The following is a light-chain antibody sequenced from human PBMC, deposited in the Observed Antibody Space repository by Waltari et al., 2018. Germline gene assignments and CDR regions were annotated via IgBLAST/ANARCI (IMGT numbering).Light chain of an antibody. CDR2: NDN. J-gene: IGLJ3*02. V-gene: IGLV1-44*01. CDR3: AAWDASLNGWV. CDR1: SSHIGSTT. Sequence: QSVLTQSPSASGTPGQRVTISCSGSSSHIGSTTVNWYQQLPGTAPNLLIYNDNQRPSGVPERFSGSKSGTSASLAISGLQSEDEADYYCAAWDASLNGWVFGGGTTLTVL.